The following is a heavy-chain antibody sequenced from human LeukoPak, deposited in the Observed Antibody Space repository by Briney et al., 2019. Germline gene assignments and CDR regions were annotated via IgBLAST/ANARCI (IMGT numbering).Heavy chain of an antibody. Sequence: GESLKISCKGSGYSFTSYWIGWVRQMPGKGLEGMGIIYPGASDTRYSPSFQGQVTISADKSISTAYLQWSSLKASDTAMYYCARHRIAVAIDIWGQGTMVTVSS. V-gene: IGHV5-51*01. CDR3: ARHRIAVAIDI. D-gene: IGHD6-19*01. CDR2: IYPGASDT. J-gene: IGHJ3*02. CDR1: GYSFTSYW.